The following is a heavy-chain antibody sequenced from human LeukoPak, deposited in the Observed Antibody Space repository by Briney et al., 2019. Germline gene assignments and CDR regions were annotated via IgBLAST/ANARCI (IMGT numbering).Heavy chain of an antibody. V-gene: IGHV1-8*01. CDR2: MNPDSGNT. Sequence: ASVKVSCKASGYTFTSYDINWVRQATGQGLEWMGWMNPDSGNTGYAQKFQGRVTMTRNTSISTAYMELSGLRSEDTAVYYCARGETSNKTWIQLWLYYYYYYGMDVWGQGTTVTVSS. CDR3: ARGETSNKTWIQLWLYYYYYYGMDV. D-gene: IGHD5-18*01. J-gene: IGHJ6*02. CDR1: GYTFTSYD.